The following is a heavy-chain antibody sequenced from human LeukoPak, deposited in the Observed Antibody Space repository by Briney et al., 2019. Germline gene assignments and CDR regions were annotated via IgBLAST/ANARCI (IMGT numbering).Heavy chain of an antibody. D-gene: IGHD3-9*01. CDR1: GGSISSGGYS. Sequence: SETLSLTCAVSGGSISSGGYSWSWIRQPPGKGLEWIGYIYHSGSTYYNPSLKSRVTISVDRSKNQFSLKLSSVTAADTAVYYCARGRYFDWFPPLTEGFDPWGQGTLVTVSS. CDR3: ARGRYFDWFPPLTEGFDP. J-gene: IGHJ5*02. V-gene: IGHV4-30-2*01. CDR2: IYHSGST.